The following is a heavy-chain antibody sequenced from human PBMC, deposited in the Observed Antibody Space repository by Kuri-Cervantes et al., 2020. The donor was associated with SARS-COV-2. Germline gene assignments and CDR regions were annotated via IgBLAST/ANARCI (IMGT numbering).Heavy chain of an antibody. CDR1: GFTFSSYA. CDR3: ARVLPEPAAAFDY. CDR2: ISYDGSNK. D-gene: IGHD6-13*01. Sequence: GESLKISCAASGFTFSSYAMHWVRQAPGKGLEWVAVISYDGSNKYYADSVKGRFTISRDNSKNTLYLQMNSLRAEDTAVYYCARVLPEPAAAFDYWGQGTLVTVSS. V-gene: IGHV3-30-3*01. J-gene: IGHJ4*02.